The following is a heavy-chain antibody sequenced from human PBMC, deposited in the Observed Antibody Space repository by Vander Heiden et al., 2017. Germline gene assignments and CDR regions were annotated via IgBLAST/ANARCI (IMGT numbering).Heavy chain of an antibody. CDR2: ISYEGSIN. V-gene: IGHV3-30*12. Sequence: QVQLVESGGGVVQPGRSLRLSCAASRFSFRSYGMHWGRQATGRGLEWVAVISYEGSINYYADSGKGRFTISRDNSKKTLYLQMNSLRAEDTAVYYCARDANSGNDFDALDIWGQGTMVTVSS. D-gene: IGHD1-26*01. J-gene: IGHJ3*02. CDR1: RFSFRSYG. CDR3: ARDANSGNDFDALDI.